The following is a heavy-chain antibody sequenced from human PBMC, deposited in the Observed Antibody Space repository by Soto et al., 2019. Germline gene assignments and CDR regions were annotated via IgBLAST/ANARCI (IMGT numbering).Heavy chain of an antibody. CDR3: ARDIIQPQDPGYYYYGMDV. D-gene: IGHD3-10*01. CDR1: GYTFTSYG. J-gene: IGHJ6*02. V-gene: IGHV1-18*01. Sequence: VASVKVSCKASGYTFTSYGISWVRQAPGQGLEWMGWISAYNGNTNYAQKLQGRVTMTTNTSTSTAYMELRSLRSDDTAVYYCARDIIQPQDPGYYYYGMDVWGQGTTVTVSS. CDR2: ISAYNGNT.